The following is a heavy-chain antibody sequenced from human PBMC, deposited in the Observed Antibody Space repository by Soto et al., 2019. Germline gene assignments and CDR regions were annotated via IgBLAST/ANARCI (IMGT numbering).Heavy chain of an antibody. Sequence: GASVKVSCKASGYTFTSYGISWVRQAPGQGLEWMGWISAYNGNTNYAQKLQGRVTMTTDTSTSTAYMELRSLRSDDTAVYYCARVNFWSGYYTEPYGMDVWGQGTTVTVSS. J-gene: IGHJ6*02. V-gene: IGHV1-18*01. CDR1: GYTFTSYG. D-gene: IGHD3-3*01. CDR3: ARVNFWSGYYTEPYGMDV. CDR2: ISAYNGNT.